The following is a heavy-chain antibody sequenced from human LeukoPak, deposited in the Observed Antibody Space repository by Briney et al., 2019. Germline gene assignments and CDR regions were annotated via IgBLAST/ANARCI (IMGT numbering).Heavy chain of an antibody. J-gene: IGHJ6*02. CDR2: IYSGGST. CDR1: GFTVSSNY. V-gene: IGHV3-53*01. Sequence: PGGSLRLSCAASGFTVSSNYMSWVRQAPGKGLEWVSLIYSGGSTYYADSVKGRFTISRDNSKNTLYLQMNSLRAEDTAVYYCATIIWSRVYYYGMDVWGQGTTVTVSS. D-gene: IGHD3-10*01. CDR3: ATIIWSRVYYYGMDV.